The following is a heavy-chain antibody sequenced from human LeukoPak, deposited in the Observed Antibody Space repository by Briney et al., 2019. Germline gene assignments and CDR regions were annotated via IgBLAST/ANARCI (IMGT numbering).Heavy chain of an antibody. D-gene: IGHD6-25*01. V-gene: IGHV4-39*01. Sequence: PSETLSLTCTVSGGSISSNSYYWAWIRQPPGKGLEWIGSIYYSGSTYYNPSLKSRVAIFVDTSKNQFSLKVSSVTAADTAVYYCARLRRSSGSPGGGSFDQWGQGTLVTVSS. J-gene: IGHJ4*02. CDR3: ARLRRSSGSPGGGSFDQ. CDR1: GGSISSNSYY. CDR2: IYYSGST.